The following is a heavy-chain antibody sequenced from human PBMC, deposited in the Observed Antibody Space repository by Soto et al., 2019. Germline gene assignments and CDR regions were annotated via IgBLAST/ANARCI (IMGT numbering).Heavy chain of an antibody. V-gene: IGHV1-46*01. CDR2: INPRGDIT. CDR3: ARDNSQDDGTPAASSWFHP. Sequence: QAHLVQSGADVKKPGASVMLSCKASGFSFSDYFMHWVRQAPGQGLEWMEIINPRGDITNYAQKFQGRVSNTRDTAKSTVYMALSRLRYEDTAVYYCARDNSQDDGTPAASSWFHPWGQGTPVTVSS. J-gene: IGHJ5*02. CDR1: GFSFSDYF. D-gene: IGHD1-1*01.